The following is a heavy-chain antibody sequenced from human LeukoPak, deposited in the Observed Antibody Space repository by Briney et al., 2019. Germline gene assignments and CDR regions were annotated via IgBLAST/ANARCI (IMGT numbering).Heavy chain of an antibody. CDR3: VPLNWNPPGDFDR. Sequence: GGSLRLSCAASGFTFSSYAMSWVRQAPGKGLKWVSYISSSSSTIYYADSVKGRFTISRDNAKNSLYLQMNSLRVEDTAVYYCVPLNWNPPGDFDRWGQGTLVTVSS. V-gene: IGHV3-48*01. CDR1: GFTFSSYA. J-gene: IGHJ4*02. D-gene: IGHD1-20*01. CDR2: ISSSSSTI.